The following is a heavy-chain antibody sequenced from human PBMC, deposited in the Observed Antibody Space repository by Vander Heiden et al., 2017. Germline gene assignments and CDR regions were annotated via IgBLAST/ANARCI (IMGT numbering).Heavy chain of an antibody. CDR2: IYYSGST. J-gene: IGHJ5*02. CDR1: GGSISSSSYY. Sequence: SGGSISSSSYYWGWIRQPPGKGLEWIGSIYYSGSTYYNPSLKSRVTISVDTSKNQFSLKLSSVTAADTAVYYCAPQEDWSGGSCYSGLGWFDPWGQGTLVTVSS. D-gene: IGHD2-15*01. CDR3: APQEDWSGGSCYSGLGWFDP. V-gene: IGHV4-39*01.